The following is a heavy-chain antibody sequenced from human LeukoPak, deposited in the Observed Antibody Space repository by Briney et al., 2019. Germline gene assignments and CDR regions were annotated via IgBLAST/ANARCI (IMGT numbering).Heavy chain of an antibody. V-gene: IGHV4-34*01. Sequence: PSETLSLTCAVYGGSFSGYYWSWIRQPPGKGLEWIGEINHSGSTNYNPSLKSRVTISVDTSKNQFSLKLSSVTAADTAVYYCARGPLLRYFDWSPYYFGYWGQGTLVTVSS. CDR1: GGSFSGYY. CDR3: ARGPLLRYFDWSPYYFGY. D-gene: IGHD3-9*01. CDR2: INHSGST. J-gene: IGHJ4*02.